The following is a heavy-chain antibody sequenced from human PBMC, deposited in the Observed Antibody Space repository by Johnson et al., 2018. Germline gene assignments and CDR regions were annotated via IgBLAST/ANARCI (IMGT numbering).Heavy chain of an antibody. D-gene: IGHD3-9*01. CDR1: GGSFSGYY. Sequence: QVQLQQWGAGLLKPSETLSLTCAVYGGSFSGYYWSWIRQPPGKGLEWIGEINHSGSTNYNPSLKSRVTISVDTSKNQFSLKLSSVTAADTAVYYCAGDYFDWFKGPVQHWGQGTLVTVSA. CDR3: AGDYFDWFKGPVQH. J-gene: IGHJ1*01. V-gene: IGHV4-34*01. CDR2: INHSGST.